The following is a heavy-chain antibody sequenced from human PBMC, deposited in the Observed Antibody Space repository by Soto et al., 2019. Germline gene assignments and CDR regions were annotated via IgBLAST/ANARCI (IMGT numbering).Heavy chain of an antibody. V-gene: IGHV3-23*01. CDR2: ISGSGDSATGDRT. CDR1: GFTFSSYA. CDR3: AKDTWYHSSDWFGSGYYYYGMDV. D-gene: IGHD6-19*01. Sequence: EVQLLESGGGLVQPGGSLRLSCAASGFTFSSYAMSWVRQAPGKGLEWVSAISGSGDSATGDRTYYADSVKGRFTISRDNSKSTLYLQMNSLRAEDTALYYCAKDTWYHSSDWFGSGYYYYGMDVWGQGTTVTVSS. J-gene: IGHJ6*02.